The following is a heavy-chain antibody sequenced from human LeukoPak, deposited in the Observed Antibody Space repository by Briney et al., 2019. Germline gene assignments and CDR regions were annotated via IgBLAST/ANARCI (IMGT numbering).Heavy chain of an antibody. V-gene: IGHV1-69*13. J-gene: IGHJ4*02. Sequence: ASVKVSCKASGGTLSSYAISWVRQAPGQGLEWMGGIIPIFGTANYAQKFQGRVTITADESTSTAYMELSSLRSEDTAVYYCARPGIAAAGHYYFDYWGQGTLVTVSS. D-gene: IGHD6-13*01. CDR3: ARPGIAAAGHYYFDY. CDR1: GGTLSSYA. CDR2: IIPIFGTA.